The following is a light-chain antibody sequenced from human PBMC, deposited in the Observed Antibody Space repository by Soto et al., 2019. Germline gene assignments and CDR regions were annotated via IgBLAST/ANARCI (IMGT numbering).Light chain of an antibody. V-gene: IGKV1-5*03. CDR1: QTINEW. CDR2: QAS. J-gene: IGKJ2*03. CDR3: QHYNSYPYS. Sequence: DIQMTQSPSTLSASVGERVTITCRASQTINEWLAWYQQKIGKAPKVLIYQASTLASAVPSRFSGSGSGTTFTLTISSLQPDDSATYYCQHYNSYPYSFGPGTKLEI.